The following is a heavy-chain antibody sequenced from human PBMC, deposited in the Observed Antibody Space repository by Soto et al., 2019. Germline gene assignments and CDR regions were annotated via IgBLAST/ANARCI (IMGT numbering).Heavy chain of an antibody. V-gene: IGHV4-39*01. CDR1: GGSISSSSFH. CDR2: IYYSGST. Sequence: SETLSLTCTVSGGSISSSSFHWGWIRQPPGKGLEWIGSIYYSGSTYYSPSLKSRVTISVDTSKNQFSLKLSSVTAADTAVYYCACMERAAGTDWWFDPWGQGTLVTVSS. D-gene: IGHD6-13*01. J-gene: IGHJ5*02. CDR3: ACMERAAGTDWWFDP.